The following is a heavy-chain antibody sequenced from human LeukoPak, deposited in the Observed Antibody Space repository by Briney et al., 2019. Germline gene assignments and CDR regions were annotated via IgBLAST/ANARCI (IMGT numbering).Heavy chain of an antibody. CDR2: INHSGST. D-gene: IGHD3-10*01. CDR3: ARVVSSGSYYIGEPEYFQH. V-gene: IGHV4-34*01. CDR1: GGSFSGYY. Sequence: PSETLSLTCAVYGGSFSGYYWSWIRQPPGKGLEWIGEINHSGSTNYNPSLKSRVTISVDTSKNQFSLKLSSVTAADTAVYYCARVVSSGSYYIGEPEYFQHWGQGTLVTVSS. J-gene: IGHJ1*01.